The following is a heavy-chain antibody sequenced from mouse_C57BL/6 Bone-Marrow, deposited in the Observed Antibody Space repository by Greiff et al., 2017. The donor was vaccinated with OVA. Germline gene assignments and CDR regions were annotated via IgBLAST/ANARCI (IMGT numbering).Heavy chain of an antibody. V-gene: IGHV1-81*01. CDR1: GYTFTSYG. CDR2: IYPRSGNT. CDR3: ARSPVAGAMDY. J-gene: IGHJ4*01. Sequence: VKLQESGAELARPGASVKLSCKASGYTFTSYGISWVKQRTGQGLEWIGEIYPRSGNTYYNEKFKGKATLTADKSSSTAYMELRSLTSEDSAVYFCARSPVAGAMDYWGQGTSVTVSS. D-gene: IGHD1-1*01.